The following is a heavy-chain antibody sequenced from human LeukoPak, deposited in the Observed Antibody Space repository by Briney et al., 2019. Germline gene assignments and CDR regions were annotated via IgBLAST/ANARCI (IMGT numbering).Heavy chain of an antibody. Sequence: SETLSLTCTGSGASISSSYWRWIRQPPGKRLEWIGFIYYNGNTNSNPSLKSRVTISVDTSKNQFSLKLSSVTAADTAVYYCVRGNYDNRGYLNAFDLGGQGPMVTVSS. CDR2: IYYNGNT. CDR1: GASISSSY. V-gene: IGHV4-59*01. J-gene: IGHJ3*01. CDR3: VRGNYDNRGYLNAFDL. D-gene: IGHD3-22*01.